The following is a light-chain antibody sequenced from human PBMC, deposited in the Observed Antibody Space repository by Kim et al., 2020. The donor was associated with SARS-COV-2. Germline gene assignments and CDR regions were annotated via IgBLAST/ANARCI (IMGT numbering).Light chain of an antibody. V-gene: IGKV3-15*01. CDR2: GAS. CDR3: QQYSHWPLT. CDR1: QSVSRN. Sequence: EIVMTQSPATLSVSPGERATLSCRASQSVSRNLAWYQQKPGQAPRLLIYGASTRATGIPGRFSGSGSGTEFTLTISSLQSEDFAVYYCQQYSHWPLTFGGGTKLEIK. J-gene: IGKJ4*01.